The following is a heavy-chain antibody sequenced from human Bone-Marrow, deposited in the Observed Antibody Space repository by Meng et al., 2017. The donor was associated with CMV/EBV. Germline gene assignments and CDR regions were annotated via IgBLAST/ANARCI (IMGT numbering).Heavy chain of an antibody. CDR3: AKDQYAAPPDY. Sequence: GESLKISCAASGFTFSSYSMNWVRQAPGKGLEWVSSISSSSSYIYYADSVKGRFTISRDNAKNSLYLQMNSLRAEDTAVYYCAKDQYAAPPDYWGQGTLVTVSS. CDR1: GFTFSSYS. CDR2: ISSSSSYI. V-gene: IGHV3-21*01. J-gene: IGHJ4*02. D-gene: IGHD6-6*01.